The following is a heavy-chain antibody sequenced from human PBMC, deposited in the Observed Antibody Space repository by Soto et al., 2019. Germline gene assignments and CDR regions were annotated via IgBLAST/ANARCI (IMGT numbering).Heavy chain of an antibody. J-gene: IGHJ4*02. Sequence: EVQLVESGGGLVQPGGSLRLSCAASGFTFSNYWMSWVRQAPGQGLEWVANIKHDGTEKYYVDSVKGRFTISRDNAKNSLYLQMNSLRAEDTAVYYYARARDFWSTYFDSWGQGTLVTVSS. V-gene: IGHV3-7*03. CDR3: ARARDFWSTYFDS. D-gene: IGHD3-3*01. CDR1: GFTFSNYW. CDR2: IKHDGTEK.